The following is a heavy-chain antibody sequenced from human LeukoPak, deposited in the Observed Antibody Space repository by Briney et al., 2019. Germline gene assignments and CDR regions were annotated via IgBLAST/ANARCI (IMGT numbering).Heavy chain of an antibody. CDR2: IYSGGST. Sequence: GGSLRLSCAASGFTFTSYEMNWVRQAPGKGLEWVSVIYSGGSTYFADSVKGRFTITRDNSKNTVFLQMNSLRAEDTAVYYCARDSETETGWYYYGMDVWGQGTTVTVSS. CDR1: GFTFTSYE. J-gene: IGHJ6*02. CDR3: ARDSETETGWYYYGMDV. D-gene: IGHD1-1*01. V-gene: IGHV3-53*01.